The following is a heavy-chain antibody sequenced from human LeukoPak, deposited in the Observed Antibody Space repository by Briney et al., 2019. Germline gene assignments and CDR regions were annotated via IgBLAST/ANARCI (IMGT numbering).Heavy chain of an antibody. CDR3: ANIDAFDI. CDR1: GFTFSSDS. J-gene: IGHJ3*02. Sequence: GGSLRLSCAVSGFTFSSDSMNWVRQAPGKGLEWVSSISSSSSYIYYADSVKGRFTISRDNSKNTLYLQMNSLRAEDTAVYYCANIDAFDIWGQGTMVTVSS. V-gene: IGHV3-21*04. CDR2: ISSSSSYI. D-gene: IGHD5-12*01.